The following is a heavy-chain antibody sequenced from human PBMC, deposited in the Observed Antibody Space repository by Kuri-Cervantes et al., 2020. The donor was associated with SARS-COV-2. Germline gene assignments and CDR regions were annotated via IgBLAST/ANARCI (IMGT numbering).Heavy chain of an antibody. CDR2: IRSKANGGTT. J-gene: IGHJ4*02. Sequence: GESLKISCKTSGFTFGDYAMSWVRQAPGKGLEWVGFIRSKANGGTTEIAASVEGRFTISRDDSNSIAYLQMNSLISEDTAVYYCTAYQLLFYWGQGTLLTVSS. CDR3: TAYQLLFY. V-gene: IGHV3-49*04. CDR1: GFTFGDYA. D-gene: IGHD2-2*01.